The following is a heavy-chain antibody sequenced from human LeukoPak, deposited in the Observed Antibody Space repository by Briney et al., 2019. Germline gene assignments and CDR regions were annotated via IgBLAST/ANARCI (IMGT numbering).Heavy chain of an antibody. J-gene: IGHJ3*02. CDR2: IYSDDRT. CDR3: AREVMAKRKAFDI. D-gene: IGHD2-8*01. CDR1: GFTASSNY. V-gene: IGHV3-53*04. Sequence: GGSLRLSCAASGFTASSNYMSWVRQAPGKGLEWVSVIYSDDRTYYADSVKGRFTISRHTSKKTLYLQMNSLRAEDTAVYYCAREVMAKRKAFDIWGQGTVVTVSS.